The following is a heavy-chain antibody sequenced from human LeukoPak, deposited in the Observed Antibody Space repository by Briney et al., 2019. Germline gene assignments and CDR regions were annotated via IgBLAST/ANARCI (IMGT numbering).Heavy chain of an antibody. V-gene: IGHV1-2*06. CDR3: ARGYSSSWLDY. Sequence: ASVKVSCKASGGTFSSYAISWVRQAPGQGLEWMGRINPNSGGTKYAQKFQGRVTMTTDTSINTAYLELSRLRSDDTAVYYCARGYSSSWLDYWGQGTLVTVSS. D-gene: IGHD6-13*01. CDR2: INPNSGGT. J-gene: IGHJ4*02. CDR1: GGTFSSYA.